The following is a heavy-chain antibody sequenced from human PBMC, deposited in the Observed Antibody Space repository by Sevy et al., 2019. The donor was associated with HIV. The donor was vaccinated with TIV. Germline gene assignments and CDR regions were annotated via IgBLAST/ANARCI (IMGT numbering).Heavy chain of an antibody. Sequence: SETLSLTCAVYGGTFSGYYWSWIRQPPGKGLEWIGEINNSGRTNYNPSLKSRVTISVDTSKNQFSRKLSQVTAADTAVYYCARGRRAIQWLVLDYWGQGTLVTVSS. V-gene: IGHV4-34*01. D-gene: IGHD6-19*01. CDR2: INNSGRT. CDR3: ARGRRAIQWLVLDY. J-gene: IGHJ4*02. CDR1: GGTFSGYY.